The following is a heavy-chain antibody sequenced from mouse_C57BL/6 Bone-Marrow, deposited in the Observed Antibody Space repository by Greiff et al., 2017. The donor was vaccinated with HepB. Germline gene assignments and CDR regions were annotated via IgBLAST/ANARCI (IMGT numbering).Heavy chain of an antibody. D-gene: IGHD4-1*01. V-gene: IGHV1-39*01. CDR1: GYSFTDYN. Sequence: EVKVVESGPELVKPGASVKISCKASGYSFTDYNMNWVKQSNGKSLEWIGVINPNYGTTSYNQKFKGKATLTVDQSSSTAYMQLNSLTSEDSAVYYCARAPLGRPWFAYWGQGTLVTVSA. CDR2: INPNYGTT. CDR3: ARAPLGRPWFAY. J-gene: IGHJ3*01.